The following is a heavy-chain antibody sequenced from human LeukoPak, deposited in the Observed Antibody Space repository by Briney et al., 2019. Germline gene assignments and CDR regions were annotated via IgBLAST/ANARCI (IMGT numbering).Heavy chain of an antibody. CDR2: IIPILGIA. V-gene: IGHV1-69*04. Sequence: PVKVSCKASGGTFSSYAISWVRQAPGQGLEWMGRIIPILGIANYAQKFQGRVTITADKSTSTAYMELSSLRSEDTAVYYCARAAGYYGSGSYLFNFDYWGQGTLVTVSS. CDR1: GGTFSSYA. D-gene: IGHD3-10*01. CDR3: ARAAGYYGSGSYLFNFDY. J-gene: IGHJ4*02.